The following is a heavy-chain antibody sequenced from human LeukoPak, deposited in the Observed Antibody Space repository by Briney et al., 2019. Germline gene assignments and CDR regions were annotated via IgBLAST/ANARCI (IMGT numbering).Heavy chain of an antibody. CDR1: GYTFTGYY. CDR2: INPNSGGT. J-gene: IGHJ5*02. V-gene: IGHV1-2*02. Sequence: ASVKVSCKASGYTFTGYYMHWVRQAPGQGLEWMGWINPNSGGTNYAQKFQGRVTMTRDTSISTAYMELSRLRSDDTAVYHCARGDFGRIAVAGPFDPWGQGTLVTVSS. D-gene: IGHD6-19*01. CDR3: ARGDFGRIAVAGPFDP.